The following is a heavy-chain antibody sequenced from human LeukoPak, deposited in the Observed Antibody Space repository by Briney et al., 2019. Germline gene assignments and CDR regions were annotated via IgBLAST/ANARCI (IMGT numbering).Heavy chain of an antibody. J-gene: IGHJ4*02. Sequence: GGSLRLSCAASGFTFSSHGMYWVRQAPGQGLEWVALIWYDGSKKNYADSVKGRFTISRDNSKNTLYLQMNSLRAEDTAVYYCARDISRGSLDYWGQGTLVTVSS. CDR3: ARDISRGSLDY. V-gene: IGHV3-33*01. D-gene: IGHD2-15*01. CDR2: IWYDGSKK. CDR1: GFTFSSHG.